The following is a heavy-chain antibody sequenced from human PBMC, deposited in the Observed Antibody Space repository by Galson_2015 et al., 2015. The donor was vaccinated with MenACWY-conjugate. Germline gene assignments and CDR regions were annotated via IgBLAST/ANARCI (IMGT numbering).Heavy chain of an antibody. J-gene: IGHJ6*02. CDR2: LTPAGSNA. CDR1: GYTFTHYR. V-gene: IGHV5-51*01. D-gene: IGHD1-26*01. CDR3: ARHPPGGRRMDV. Sequence: QPGAAAKKPRESPTLSCKGTGYTFTHYRIAWVCQTSAQGLVRVGLLTPAGSNARYTASLQGTDTISAEESISPAYLQWSSLTASDMAIFYCARHPPGGRRMDVWGRGTTVTISS.